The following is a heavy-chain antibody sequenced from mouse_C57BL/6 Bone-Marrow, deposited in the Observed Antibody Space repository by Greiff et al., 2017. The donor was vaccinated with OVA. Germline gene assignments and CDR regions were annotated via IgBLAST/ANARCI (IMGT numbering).Heavy chain of an antibody. D-gene: IGHD1-1*01. Sequence: EVMLVESGGGLVKPGGSLKLSCAASGFTFSSYAMSWVRQTPEKRLEWVATISDGGSYTYYPDNVKGRFTISRDNAKNNLYLQMSHLKSEDTAMYYCARDKGKWYYGGYFDVWGTGTTVTVSS. CDR2: ISDGGSYT. CDR1: GFTFSSYA. CDR3: ARDKGKWYYGGYFDV. J-gene: IGHJ1*03. V-gene: IGHV5-4*01.